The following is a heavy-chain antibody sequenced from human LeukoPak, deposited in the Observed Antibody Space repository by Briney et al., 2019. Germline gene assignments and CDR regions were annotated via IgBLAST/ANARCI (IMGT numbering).Heavy chain of an antibody. D-gene: IGHD3-22*01. CDR3: ARDSGSGYYPYYFDY. Sequence: SETLSLTCTVSGGSICSYYWSWIRQPPGKGLEWIGYIYYSGSTNYNPSLKSRVTISVDTSKNQFSLKLSSVTAADTAVYYCARDSGSGYYPYYFDYWGQGTLVTVSS. CDR2: IYYSGST. CDR1: GGSICSYY. J-gene: IGHJ4*02. V-gene: IGHV4-59*01.